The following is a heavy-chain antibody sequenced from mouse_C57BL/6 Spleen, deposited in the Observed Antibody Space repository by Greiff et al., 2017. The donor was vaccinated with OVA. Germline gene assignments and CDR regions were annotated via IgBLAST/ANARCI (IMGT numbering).Heavy chain of an antibody. CDR3: ARHEDYYGSSYSYFDV. CDR2: ISSGGSYT. Sequence: EVQVVESGGDLVKPGGSLKLSCAASGFTFSSYGMSWVRQTPDKRLEWVATISSGGSYTYYPDSVKGRFTISRDNAKNTLYLQMSSLKSEDTAMYYCARHEDYYGSSYSYFDVWGTGTTVTVSS. D-gene: IGHD1-1*01. J-gene: IGHJ1*03. CDR1: GFTFSSYG. V-gene: IGHV5-6*01.